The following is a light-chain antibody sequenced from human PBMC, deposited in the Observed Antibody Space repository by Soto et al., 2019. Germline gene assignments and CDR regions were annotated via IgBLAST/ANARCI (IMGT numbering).Light chain of an antibody. CDR1: QTVSSSY. Sequence: EIVLTQSPGTLSLSPGERATLSCRASQTVSSSYLAWYQQKPGQAPRLLIYGASSSATGMPDRFSGSGSGTDFTLTISRLEPEDFAVYYCHQYGSLYTFGQGTKLEIK. CDR2: GAS. J-gene: IGKJ2*01. CDR3: HQYGSLYT. V-gene: IGKV3-20*01.